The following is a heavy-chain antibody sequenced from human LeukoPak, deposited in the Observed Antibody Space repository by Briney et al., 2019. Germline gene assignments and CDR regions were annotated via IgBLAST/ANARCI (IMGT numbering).Heavy chain of an antibody. V-gene: IGHV3-48*02. CDR2: ISASTTII. CDR1: GFTFSSYS. J-gene: IGHJ3*02. CDR3: ARDAGSSWYWGALDI. Sequence: PGGSLRLSCAASGFTFSSYSMNWVRQAPGKGLEWVSYISASTTIIYYADSVKGRFTVSRDEAKNSMYLQMNSLRDEDTAVYYCARDAGSSWYWGALDIWGQGTVVTVSS. D-gene: IGHD6-13*01.